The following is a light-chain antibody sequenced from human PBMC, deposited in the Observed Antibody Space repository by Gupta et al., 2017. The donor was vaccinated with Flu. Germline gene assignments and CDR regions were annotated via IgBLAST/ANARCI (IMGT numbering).Light chain of an antibody. CDR2: EAS. V-gene: IGKV1-5*03. CDR3: QQYKTPLPT. Sequence: DIQMAPSPSTLSASAGDRVTITCRASQSIDTWLAWYQQRPGKAPKLLIYEASTLYSGVPSRFSGSASGTEFTLTISSLQPDDFVTYYCQQYKTPLPTFGQGTRVETK. J-gene: IGKJ2*01. CDR1: QSIDTW.